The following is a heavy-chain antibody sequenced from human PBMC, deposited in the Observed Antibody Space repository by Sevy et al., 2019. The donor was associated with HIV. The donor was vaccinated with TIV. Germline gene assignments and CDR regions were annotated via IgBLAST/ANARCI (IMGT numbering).Heavy chain of an antibody. V-gene: IGHV1-18*01. Sequence: ASVKVSCKASGYTFTSYGISWVRQAPGQGLEWMGWISAYNGNTNYEQKPQGRVTMTTDTSTSTAYLELRSLRSDDTAVYYCARASCGGDGYYDRVYYMDVWGKGTTVTVSS. CDR2: ISAYNGNT. J-gene: IGHJ6*03. D-gene: IGHD2-21*01. CDR1: GYTFTSYG. CDR3: ARASCGGDGYYDRVYYMDV.